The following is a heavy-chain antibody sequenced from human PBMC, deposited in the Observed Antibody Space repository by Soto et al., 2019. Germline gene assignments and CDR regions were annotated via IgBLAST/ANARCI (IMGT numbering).Heavy chain of an antibody. J-gene: IGHJ3*02. CDR2: ISSSSSYI. Sequence: ESGGGLVKPGGSLRLSCAASGFTFSSYSMNWVRQAPGKGLEWVSSISSSSSYIYYADSVKGRFTISRDNAKNSLYLQMNSLRAEDTAVYYCARAKGGYGDYGGADAFDIWGQGTMVTVSS. CDR1: GFTFSSYS. CDR3: ARAKGGYGDYGGADAFDI. D-gene: IGHD4-17*01. V-gene: IGHV3-21*01.